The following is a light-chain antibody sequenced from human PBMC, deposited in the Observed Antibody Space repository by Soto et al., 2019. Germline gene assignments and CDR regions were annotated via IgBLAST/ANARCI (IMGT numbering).Light chain of an antibody. CDR2: GAS. J-gene: IGKJ1*01. V-gene: IGKV3-15*01. CDR1: QSVSSD. CDR3: QQYNNWPRT. Sequence: EIVMTQSPATLSVSPGERATLSCRASQSVSSDLAWYHQKPGQAPRLLIYGASTRATGIPARFSGSGSGTEFTLTINSLQSEDFEVYYCQQYNNWPRTFGQGTKVEIX.